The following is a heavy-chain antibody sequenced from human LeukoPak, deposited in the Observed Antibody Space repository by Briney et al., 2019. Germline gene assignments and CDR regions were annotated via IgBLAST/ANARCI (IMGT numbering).Heavy chain of an antibody. V-gene: IGHV1-69*13. D-gene: IGHD3-16*01. CDR1: GGTFSSYA. CDR2: IIPIFGTA. Sequence: ASVTVSCKASGGTFSSYAISWVRQAPGQGLEWMGGIIPIFGTANYAQKFQGRVTITADESTSTAYTELSSLRSEDTAVYYCARDWGTYSTGFDYWGQGTLVTVSS. CDR3: ARDWGTYSTGFDY. J-gene: IGHJ4*02.